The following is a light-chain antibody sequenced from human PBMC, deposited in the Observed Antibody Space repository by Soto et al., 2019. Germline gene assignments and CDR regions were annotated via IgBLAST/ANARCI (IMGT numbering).Light chain of an antibody. J-gene: IGKJ5*01. Sequence: EVVLTHSPATLSVSPGEGATLSCRASPSVNINLAWYQQKPGQAPRLLIYGASTRATGVPARFSGSGSGTEFTLTISTLQSEDFAVYYCQQYNNWPITFGQGTRLEIK. CDR1: PSVNIN. CDR3: QQYNNWPIT. CDR2: GAS. V-gene: IGKV3-15*01.